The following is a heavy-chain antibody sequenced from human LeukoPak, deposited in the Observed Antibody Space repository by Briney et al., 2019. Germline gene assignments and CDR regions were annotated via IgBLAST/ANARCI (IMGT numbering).Heavy chain of an antibody. Sequence: SETLSLTCTVSGGSISSSSYYWGWIRQPPGKGLEWIGSIYYSGSTYYNPSLKSRVTISVDTSKNQFSLKLSSVTAADTAVYYCARRAYSYGYALDSWGQGTLVTVSS. J-gene: IGHJ4*02. CDR1: GGSISSSSYY. V-gene: IGHV4-39*01. CDR2: IYYSGST. D-gene: IGHD5-18*01. CDR3: ARRAYSYGYALDS.